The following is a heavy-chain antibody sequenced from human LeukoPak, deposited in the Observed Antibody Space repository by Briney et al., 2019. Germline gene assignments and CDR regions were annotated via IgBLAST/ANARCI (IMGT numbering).Heavy chain of an antibody. CDR3: AAEAAYYYDSRDAFDV. Sequence: GTSVKVSCKASGFTFTSSAVQRVRQARGQRLEWIGWIVVGSGNTNYAQKFQERVTITRDMSTSLVYMELSSLRSEDTAVYYCAAEAAYYYDSRDAFDVWGQGTMVTASS. CDR1: GFTFTSSA. J-gene: IGHJ3*01. V-gene: IGHV1-58*01. D-gene: IGHD3-22*01. CDR2: IVVGSGNT.